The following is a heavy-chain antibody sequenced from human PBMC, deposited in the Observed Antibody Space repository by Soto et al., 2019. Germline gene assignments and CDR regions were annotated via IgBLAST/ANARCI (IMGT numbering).Heavy chain of an antibody. CDR1: GGSISSGDYY. CDR3: ARDQPDYGVASGMGDDAFDI. D-gene: IGHD4-17*01. Sequence: QVQLQESGPGLVKPSQTLSLTCTVSGGSISSGDYYWSWIRQPPGKGLEWIGYIYYSGSTYYNPSLKRRVTISVDTSKNQFSLKLSSVTAADTAVYYCARDQPDYGVASGMGDDAFDIWGQGTMVTVSS. CDR2: IYYSGST. J-gene: IGHJ3*02. V-gene: IGHV4-30-4*01.